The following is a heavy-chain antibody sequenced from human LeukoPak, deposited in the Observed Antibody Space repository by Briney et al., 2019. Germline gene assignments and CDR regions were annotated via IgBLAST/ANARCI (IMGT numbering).Heavy chain of an antibody. V-gene: IGHV3-53*05. CDR2: IYSGGST. Sequence: GGSLRLSCAASGFTVSSNYMSWVRQAPGKGLEWVSVIYSGGSTYYADSVKGRFTISRDNSKNTLYLQMNSLRAEDTAVYYCAKDFYYYDSSGYSPPGYWGQGTLVTVSS. D-gene: IGHD3-22*01. CDR3: AKDFYYYDSSGYSPPGY. J-gene: IGHJ4*02. CDR1: GFTVSSNY.